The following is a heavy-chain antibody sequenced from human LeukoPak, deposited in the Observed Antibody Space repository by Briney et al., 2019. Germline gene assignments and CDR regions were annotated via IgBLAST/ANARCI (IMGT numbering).Heavy chain of an antibody. V-gene: IGHV4-30-4*01. Sequence: SETLSLTCTVSGGSISSGDHYWSWIRQPPGKGLEWIGYIYYSGSTYYNPSLKSRVTISVDTSKNQFSLKLSSVTAADTAVYYCARDRRAGNSYYFDYWGQGTLVTVSS. CDR2: IYYSGST. CDR1: GGSISSGDHY. D-gene: IGHD3-10*01. CDR3: ARDRRAGNSYYFDY. J-gene: IGHJ4*02.